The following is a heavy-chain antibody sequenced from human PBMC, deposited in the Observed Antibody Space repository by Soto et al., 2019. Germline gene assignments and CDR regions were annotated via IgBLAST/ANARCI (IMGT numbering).Heavy chain of an antibody. CDR2: IDYRGNT. V-gene: IGHV4-30-4*08. CDR3: ASFGVASMNWFDP. D-gene: IGHD3-3*01. Sequence: SETLSLTCAVSGGSISSVGYSWSWIRQPPGKGLEWIGNIDYRGNTYYNPSLKSRLTMSLDTSKNQFSLKLTSVTAADTAVYYCASFGVASMNWFDPWGQGTLVTVSS. J-gene: IGHJ5*02. CDR1: GGSISSVGYS.